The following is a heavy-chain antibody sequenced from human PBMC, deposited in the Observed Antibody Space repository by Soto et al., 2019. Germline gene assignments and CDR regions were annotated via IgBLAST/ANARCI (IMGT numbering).Heavy chain of an antibody. Sequence: SETLSLTCTVSGGSISSGGYYWSWIRQHPGKGLEWIGYIYYSGSTYYNPSLKSRVTISVDTSKNQFSLKLSSVTAADTAVYYCARDHYYGSGSYDYWGQGTLVTVPQ. D-gene: IGHD3-10*01. V-gene: IGHV4-31*03. J-gene: IGHJ4*02. CDR2: IYYSGST. CDR3: ARDHYYGSGSYDY. CDR1: GGSISSGGYY.